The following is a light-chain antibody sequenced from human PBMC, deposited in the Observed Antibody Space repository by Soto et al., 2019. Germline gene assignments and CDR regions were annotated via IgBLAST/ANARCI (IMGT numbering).Light chain of an antibody. CDR2: AAS. Sequence: DVHMTQSPSSLSASVGDRVTITCRASQDINSWLAWYQQKPGKAPKSLIYAASSLQTGVPSRFSGSESGTDFTLTISSLQPEDSATSYCHQYNIYTITFGGGTKVEIK. V-gene: IGKV1D-16*01. J-gene: IGKJ4*01. CDR1: QDINSW. CDR3: HQYNIYTIT.